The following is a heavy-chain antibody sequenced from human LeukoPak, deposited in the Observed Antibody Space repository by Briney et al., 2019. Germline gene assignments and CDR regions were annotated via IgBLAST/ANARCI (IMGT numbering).Heavy chain of an antibody. CDR3: ARGGPYFYYYYGMDV. CDR2: IYYSGST. D-gene: IGHD1-26*01. Sequence: SETLSLTCTVSGGSISSYYWSWIRQPPGKGLEWIGYIYYSGSTYYNPSLKSRVTISVDTSKNQFSLKLSSVTAADTAVYYCARGGPYFYYYYGMDVWGQGTTVTVSS. J-gene: IGHJ6*02. CDR1: GGSISSYY. V-gene: IGHV4-59*08.